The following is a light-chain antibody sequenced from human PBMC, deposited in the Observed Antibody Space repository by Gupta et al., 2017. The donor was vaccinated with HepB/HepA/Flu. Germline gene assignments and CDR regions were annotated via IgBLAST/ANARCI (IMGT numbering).Light chain of an antibody. CDR2: AAS. CDR3: QQYFGGPRT. CDR1: QGISDR. J-gene: IGKJ1*01. Sequence: QVTQSPSSLSASLGDRVTITCRASQGISDRLAWYQQEAGKVPKLLIYAASSLQSGVPSRFSGRGFGTDFSLTISSLQAEDVATYYCQQYFGGPRTFGQGTKVEI. V-gene: IGKV1-27*01.